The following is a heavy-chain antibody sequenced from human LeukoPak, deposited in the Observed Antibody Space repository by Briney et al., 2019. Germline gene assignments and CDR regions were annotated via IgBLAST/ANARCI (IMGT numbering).Heavy chain of an antibody. CDR2: INPNSGGT. Sequence: GASVKVSRKASGYTFTGYYMHWVRQAPGQGLEWMGWINPNSGGTNYAQKFQGRVTMTRDTSISTAYMELSRLRSDDTAVYYCARPGVEYYDFWSGYLPLDYWGQGTLVTVSS. V-gene: IGHV1-2*02. CDR1: GYTFTGYY. CDR3: ARPGVEYYDFWSGYLPLDY. J-gene: IGHJ4*02. D-gene: IGHD3-3*01.